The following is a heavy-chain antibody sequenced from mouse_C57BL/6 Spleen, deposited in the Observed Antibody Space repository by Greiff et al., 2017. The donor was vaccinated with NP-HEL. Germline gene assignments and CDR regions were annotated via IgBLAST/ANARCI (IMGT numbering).Heavy chain of an antibody. CDR1: GYAFTNYL. Sequence: VQVVESGAELVRPGTSVQVSCKASGYAFTNYLIEWVKQRPGQGLEWIGVINPGSGGTNYNEKFKGKATLTADKSSSTAYMQLSSLTSEDSAVYFCARSTMVTTGGYFDYWGQGTTLTVSS. CDR3: ARSTMVTTGGYFDY. CDR2: INPGSGGT. J-gene: IGHJ2*01. V-gene: IGHV1-54*01. D-gene: IGHD2-2*01.